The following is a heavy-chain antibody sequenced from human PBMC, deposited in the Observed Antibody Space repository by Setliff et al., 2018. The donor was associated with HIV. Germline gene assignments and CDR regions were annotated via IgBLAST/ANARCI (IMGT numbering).Heavy chain of an antibody. D-gene: IGHD6-19*01. CDR2: ISPYNGHT. CDR3: ARLGSGWSDSYYYAMDI. V-gene: IGHV1-18*01. Sequence: ASVKVSCKTSGYTFPTYGVSWVRQAPGHGLEWMGWISPYNGHTKYAQTFQGRVTMTIDTSTNSAYMELRSLRSDDTAGYFCARLGSGWSDSYYYAMDIWGQGTTVTVSS. J-gene: IGHJ6*02. CDR1: GYTFPTYG.